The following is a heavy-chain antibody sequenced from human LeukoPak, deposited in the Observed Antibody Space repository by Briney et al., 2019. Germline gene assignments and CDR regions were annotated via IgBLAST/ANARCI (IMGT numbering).Heavy chain of an antibody. D-gene: IGHD3-10*01. Sequence: GRSLTLSCAVSGFTFSTHWMSWVSQLPAKGMEWVANIKQDGSEKNYMNSVRGRFTISRDNAESSLYLQMNSLRAEDTAVYYCASDFGSGSFFAYWGQGTLVTVSS. CDR2: IKQDGSEK. CDR3: ASDFGSGSFFAY. V-gene: IGHV3-7*01. CDR1: GFTFSTHW. J-gene: IGHJ4*02.